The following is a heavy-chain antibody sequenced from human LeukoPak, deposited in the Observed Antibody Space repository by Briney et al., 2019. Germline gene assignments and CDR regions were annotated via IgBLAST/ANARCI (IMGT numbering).Heavy chain of an antibody. Sequence: PGGSLRLSCAASGFTFSSYGMHWVRQAPGKGLEWVAVISYDGSNKYYADSVKGRFTISRDNSKNTLYLQMNSLRAEDTAVYYCAKDQFPGYGGNGGFDYWGQGTLVTVSS. CDR1: GFTFSSYG. CDR2: ISYDGSNK. D-gene: IGHD4-23*01. J-gene: IGHJ4*02. CDR3: AKDQFPGYGGNGGFDY. V-gene: IGHV3-30*18.